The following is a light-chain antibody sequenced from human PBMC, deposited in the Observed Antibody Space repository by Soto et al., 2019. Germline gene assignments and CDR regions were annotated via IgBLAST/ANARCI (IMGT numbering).Light chain of an antibody. CDR1: QSISSW. V-gene: IGKV1-5*01. CDR3: QQYSSFSRT. J-gene: IGKJ1*01. CDR2: DAS. Sequence: DLQMTQSPSTLSASVGDRVTITCRASQSISSWLAWYQQNPGKAPELLIYDASTLESGVPSRFSGSGSGTEFSLTISSLQPDDFATFYCQQYSSFSRTFGQGTKVEIK.